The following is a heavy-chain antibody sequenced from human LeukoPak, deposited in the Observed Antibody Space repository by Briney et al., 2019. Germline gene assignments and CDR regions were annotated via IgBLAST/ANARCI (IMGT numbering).Heavy chain of an antibody. J-gene: IGHJ6*02. CDR1: GFTFSSYA. CDR2: ISYDGSNK. D-gene: IGHD2-15*01. Sequence: PRGSLRLSCAASGFTFSSYAMHWVRQAPGKGLEWVAVISYDGSNKYYADSVRGRFTISRDNSKNTLYLQMNSLRAEDTAVYYCARVGCSGGSCYLSPYYYYYYGMDVWGQGTTVTVSS. V-gene: IGHV3-30-3*01. CDR3: ARVGCSGGSCYLSPYYYYYYGMDV.